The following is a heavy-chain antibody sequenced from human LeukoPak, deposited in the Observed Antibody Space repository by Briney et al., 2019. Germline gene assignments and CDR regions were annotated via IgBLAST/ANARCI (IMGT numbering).Heavy chain of an antibody. CDR3: ARGGNWGYFDY. CDR2: ISYDGNNK. Sequence: PGGSLRLSCAASGFTFSSFTMHWVRQAPGKGLECVAVISYDGNNKCYADSVNGRFTISRDNSKNTLFLQMNSLRTEDTAIYHCARGGNWGYFDYWGQGTLVTVSS. V-gene: IGHV3-30*04. J-gene: IGHJ4*02. CDR1: GFTFSSFT. D-gene: IGHD7-27*01.